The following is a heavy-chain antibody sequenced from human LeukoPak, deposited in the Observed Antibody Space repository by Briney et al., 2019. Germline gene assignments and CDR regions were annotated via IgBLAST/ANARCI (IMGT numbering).Heavy chain of an antibody. CDR2: IKSDGSEE. CDR1: GFIFSSYW. Sequence: PGGSLRLSCATSGFIFSSYWMGWVRQAPGKGLEWVANIKSDGSEEYYGDSVKGRFTISRDNAKNSLYLQMNSLRVEDTAVYYCARGDLWLGHWGQGSLVTVSS. CDR3: ARGDLWLGH. V-gene: IGHV3-7*01. D-gene: IGHD3-10*01. J-gene: IGHJ4*02.